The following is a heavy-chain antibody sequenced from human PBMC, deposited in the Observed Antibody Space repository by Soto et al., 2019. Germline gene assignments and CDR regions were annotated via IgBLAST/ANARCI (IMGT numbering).Heavy chain of an antibody. CDR2: ISSSGSTI. J-gene: IGHJ5*02. CDR1: GFTFSDYY. V-gene: IGHV3-11*01. Sequence: QVQLVESGGGLVKPGGSLRLSCAASGFTFSDYYMSWIRQAPGKGLEWVSYISSSGSTIYYADSVKGRFTISRDNAKNSLYLKMNGLRAEDTAVFYCARVFDRYCGGGSCYHRVGNWFAPWGKGPLVPVS. CDR3: ARVFDRYCGGGSCYHRVGNWFAP. D-gene: IGHD2-15*01.